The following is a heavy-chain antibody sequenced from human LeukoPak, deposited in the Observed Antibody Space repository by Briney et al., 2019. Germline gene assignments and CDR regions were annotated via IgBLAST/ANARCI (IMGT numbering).Heavy chain of an antibody. CDR1: GFTFTSSA. V-gene: IGHV1-58*01. Sequence: ASVTVSFTASGFTFTSSAVQWVRQARGQRLEWIGWIVVGSGNTNYAQKFQERVTITRDMSTSTAYMELSSLRSEDTAVYYCAADMVRDQDYYGMDVWGQGTTVTVSS. CDR3: AADMVRDQDYYGMDV. J-gene: IGHJ6*02. D-gene: IGHD3-10*01. CDR2: IVVGSGNT.